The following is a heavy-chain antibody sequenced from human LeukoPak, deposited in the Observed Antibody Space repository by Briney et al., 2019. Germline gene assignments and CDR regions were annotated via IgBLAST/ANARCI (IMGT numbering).Heavy chain of an antibody. J-gene: IGHJ4*02. CDR1: GGSFSGYY. Sequence: PSETLSLTCAVYGGSFSGYYWSWIRQPPGKGLEWIGEINHSGSTNYNPSLKSRVTISVDTSKNQFSLKLSSVTAADTAVYYCARVPPSGSSVDYWGQGTLVTVSS. CDR3: ARVPPSGSSVDY. V-gene: IGHV4-34*01. CDR2: INHSGST. D-gene: IGHD6-6*01.